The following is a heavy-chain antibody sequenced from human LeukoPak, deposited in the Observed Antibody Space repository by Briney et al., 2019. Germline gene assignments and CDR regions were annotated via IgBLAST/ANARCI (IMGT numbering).Heavy chain of an antibody. Sequence: ASVKVSCKASGYTFTSYYMHWVRQAPGQGLEWMGLINPSGGSTSYAQKFQGRVTMTRDTSTSTVYMELSSLRSEDTAVYYCARGAGILLLVVVAGVEFDCWGQGTLVTVSS. CDR2: INPSGGST. CDR3: ARGAGILLLVVVAGVEFDC. CDR1: GYTFTSYY. V-gene: IGHV1-46*01. J-gene: IGHJ4*02. D-gene: IGHD2-15*01.